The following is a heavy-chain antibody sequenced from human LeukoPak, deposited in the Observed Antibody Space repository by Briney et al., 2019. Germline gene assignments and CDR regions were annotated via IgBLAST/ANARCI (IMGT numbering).Heavy chain of an antibody. CDR3: ARDNSGDGNVWGSYRPNWFDP. CDR2: VSAYNGNT. J-gene: IGHJ5*02. D-gene: IGHD3-16*02. V-gene: IGHV1-18*01. Sequence: ASVKVSCKASGYTFTSYAISWVRQAPGQGLEWMGWVSAYNGNTNYAQKLQGRVTMTTDTSTSTAYMELRSLRSDDTAVYYCARDNSGDGNVWGSYRPNWFDPWGQGTLVTVSS. CDR1: GYTFTSYA.